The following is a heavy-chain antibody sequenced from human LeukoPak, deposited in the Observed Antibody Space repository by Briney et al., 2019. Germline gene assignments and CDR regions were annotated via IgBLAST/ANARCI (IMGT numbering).Heavy chain of an antibody. V-gene: IGHV3-64*04. D-gene: IGHD6-13*01. CDR1: GFPFGSYA. CDR3: ERGLAVGTDGMDV. CDR2: ISYSGGST. J-gene: IGHJ6*02. Sequence: GGSLRLSCSAAGFPFGSYAMHWVRQAPGKGLEYVSAISYSGGSTYYADSVKGRFTISRDNSKNTLYLQMNSLRAEDTAVSFCERGLAVGTDGMDVWGQGTPVTVSS.